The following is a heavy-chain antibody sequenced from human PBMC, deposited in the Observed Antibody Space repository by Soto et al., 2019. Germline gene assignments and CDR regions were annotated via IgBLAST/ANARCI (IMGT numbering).Heavy chain of an antibody. CDR2: IYSNGNT. J-gene: IGHJ6*01. V-gene: IGHV4-59*08. CDR3: ARHRPPFFYGSGPWDV. CDR1: GGSISNSY. Sequence: SETLSLTCTVSGGSISNSYWSWIRQSPGKGLEWIGYIYSNGNTNYNPSLKSRLTISIDPSKNQFSLKLSSLSAADTAVYYCARHRPPFFYGSGPWDVWGQGTTVT. D-gene: IGHD3-10*01.